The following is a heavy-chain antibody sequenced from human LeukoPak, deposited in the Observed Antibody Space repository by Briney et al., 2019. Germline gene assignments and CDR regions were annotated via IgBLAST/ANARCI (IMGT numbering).Heavy chain of an antibody. CDR2: FYYCWST. V-gene: IGHV4-30-4*01. CDR1: GGSISSGDYY. CDR3: ARGPPGYCSSTSCSDRYYFDY. J-gene: IGHJ4*02. Sequence: SETLSLTCTVSGGSISSGDYYWSWIRQPPGKGLEWIGYFYYCWSTYYNPSLKGRVTISVDTSKNQFSLKLSSVTAADTAVYYCARGPPGYCSSTSCSDRYYFDYWGQGTLVTVSS. D-gene: IGHD2-2*01.